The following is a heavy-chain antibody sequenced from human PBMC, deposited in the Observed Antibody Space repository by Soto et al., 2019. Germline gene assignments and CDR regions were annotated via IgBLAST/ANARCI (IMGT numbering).Heavy chain of an antibody. Sequence: QVQLVESGGGVVQPGRSLRLSCAASGFTFSSYGMHWVRQAPGKGLEWVAVISYDGSNKYYADSVKGRFTISRDNSKNTLYLQMNSLRAEDTAVYYCAKQGEGYCISTSCYYYYYGMDVWGQGTTVTVSS. CDR2: ISYDGSNK. D-gene: IGHD2-2*01. V-gene: IGHV3-30*18. CDR3: AKQGEGYCISTSCYYYYYGMDV. CDR1: GFTFSSYG. J-gene: IGHJ6*02.